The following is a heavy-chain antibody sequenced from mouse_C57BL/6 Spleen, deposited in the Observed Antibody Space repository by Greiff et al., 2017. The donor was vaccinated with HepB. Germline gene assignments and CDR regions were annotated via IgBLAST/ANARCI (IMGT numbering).Heavy chain of an antibody. Sequence: EVQLQQSGPELVKPGASVKISCKASGYSFTDYNMNWVKQSNGKSLEWIGVINPNYGTTSYNQKFKGKATLTVDQSSSTAYMQLNSLTSEDSAVYYCASWGAYGNFHYFDYWGQGTTLTVSS. D-gene: IGHD2-10*02. CDR2: INPNYGTT. CDR1: GYSFTDYN. J-gene: IGHJ2*01. CDR3: ASWGAYGNFHYFDY. V-gene: IGHV1-39*01.